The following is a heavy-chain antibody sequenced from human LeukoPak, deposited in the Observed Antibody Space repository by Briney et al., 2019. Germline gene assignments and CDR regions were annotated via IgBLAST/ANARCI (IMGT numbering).Heavy chain of an antibody. Sequence: GASVKVSCKASGYTFTNFYLNWVRQAPGQGLEWMGWISPDNGDTYYAQKFQGRVTMTTDTSTSTAYVELRSLRSDDTAVYYCARTYSQWLAGGVGYWGQGTLVTVSS. V-gene: IGHV1-18*04. J-gene: IGHJ4*02. CDR3: ARTYSQWLAGGVGY. CDR2: ISPDNGDT. CDR1: GYTFTNFY. D-gene: IGHD6-19*01.